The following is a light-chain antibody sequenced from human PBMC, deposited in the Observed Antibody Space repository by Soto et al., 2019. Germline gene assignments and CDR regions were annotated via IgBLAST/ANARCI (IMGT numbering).Light chain of an antibody. Sequence: QSALTQSASVSGSPGQSITISCTGTSSDIGGYNYVSWYQQHPDKAPKLMIFEVSNRPSGVSNRFSDSKSGNTASLTISGLLPEDEADYYCSSYTTSSTVAFGGGIKLTVL. V-gene: IGLV2-14*01. CDR3: SSYTTSSTVA. J-gene: IGLJ2*01. CDR2: EVS. CDR1: SSDIGGYNY.